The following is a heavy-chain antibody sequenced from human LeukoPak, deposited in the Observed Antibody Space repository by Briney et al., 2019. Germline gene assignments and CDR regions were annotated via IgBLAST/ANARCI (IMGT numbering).Heavy chain of an antibody. J-gene: IGHJ4*02. D-gene: IGHD3-3*01. Sequence: PSETLSLTCAVYGGSFSGSYWNWIHQPPGKGLEWIGEINHSGSTNYDPSLKSRVTISVDTSKNQFSLKLTSVTAADTAVYYCARREADFWSGYSYYFDFWGQGTLVTVSS. CDR3: ARREADFWSGYSYYFDF. CDR1: GGSFSGSY. CDR2: INHSGST. V-gene: IGHV4-34*01.